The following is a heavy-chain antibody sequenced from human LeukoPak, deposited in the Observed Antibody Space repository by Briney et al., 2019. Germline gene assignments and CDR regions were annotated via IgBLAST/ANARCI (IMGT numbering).Heavy chain of an antibody. Sequence: SETLSLTCTVSGGSISSYYWSWIRQPPGKGLEWIGYIYYSGSTNYSPSLKSRVTISVGTSKNQFSLRLSSVTAADTAVYYCARDYYDSSGNYYFDYWGQGTLVTVSS. CDR3: ARDYYDSSGNYYFDY. J-gene: IGHJ4*02. D-gene: IGHD3-22*01. CDR2: IYYSGST. V-gene: IGHV4-59*01. CDR1: GGSISSYY.